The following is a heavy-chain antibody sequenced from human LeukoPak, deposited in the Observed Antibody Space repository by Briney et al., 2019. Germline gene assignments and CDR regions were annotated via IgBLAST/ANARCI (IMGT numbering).Heavy chain of an antibody. CDR2: IIPIFGTA. V-gene: IGHV1-69*13. J-gene: IGHJ4*02. CDR1: GGTFSSYA. Sequence: ASVKVSCKASGGTFSSYAISWARQAPGQGLEWMGGIIPIFGTANYAQKFQGGVTITADESTSTAYMELSSLRSEDTAVYYCAREIGGPYQLLSLDYWGQGTLVTVSS. CDR3: AREIGGPYQLLSLDY. D-gene: IGHD2-2*01.